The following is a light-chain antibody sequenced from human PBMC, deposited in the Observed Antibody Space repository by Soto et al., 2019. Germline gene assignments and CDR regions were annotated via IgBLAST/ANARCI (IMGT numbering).Light chain of an antibody. CDR3: QQYSSSPLT. V-gene: IGKV3-20*01. Sequence: EYVLTQSPGTLSLSPGERATLSCRASQRVNRYYLTWYQQKPGQAPRLLIYGASNRATGIPDRFTGSGSGTDFTLTISRLEPEDFAVYYCQQYSSSPLTFGGGTKVDIK. CDR2: GAS. J-gene: IGKJ4*01. CDR1: QRVNRYY.